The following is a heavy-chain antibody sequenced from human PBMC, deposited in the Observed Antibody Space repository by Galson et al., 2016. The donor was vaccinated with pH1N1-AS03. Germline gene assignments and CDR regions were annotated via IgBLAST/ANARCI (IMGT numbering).Heavy chain of an antibody. Sequence: SLRLSCAASGFPFSTYAMSWVRQAQGMGLEWVSSISASGSSLYYADSVKGRFTISRDNSKNTLYLQVNSLRAEDTAVYYCAKAGSAQPPHMTPFDFDYWGQGALVTVSS. CDR3: AKAGSAQPPHMTPFDFDY. CDR2: ISASGSSL. CDR1: GFPFSTYA. D-gene: IGHD6-6*01. J-gene: IGHJ4*02. V-gene: IGHV3-23*01.